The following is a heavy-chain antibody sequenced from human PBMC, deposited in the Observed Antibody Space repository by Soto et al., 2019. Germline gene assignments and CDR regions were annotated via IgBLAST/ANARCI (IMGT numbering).Heavy chain of an antibody. CDR1: GGSISSYY. CDR3: AMVGATGLLNAEYFQH. D-gene: IGHD1-26*01. CDR2: IYYSGST. V-gene: IGHV4-59*08. Sequence: NPSETLSLTCTVSGGSISSYYWSWIRQPPGKGLEWIGYIYYSGSTNYNPSLKSRVTISVDTSKNQFSLKLSSVTAADTAVYYCAMVGATGLLNAEYFQHWGQGTLVTVSS. J-gene: IGHJ1*01.